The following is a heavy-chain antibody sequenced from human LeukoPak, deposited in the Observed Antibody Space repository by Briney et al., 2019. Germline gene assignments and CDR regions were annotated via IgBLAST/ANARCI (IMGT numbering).Heavy chain of an antibody. V-gene: IGHV1-2*02. Sequence: PLASVTVSCKASGYTFTGYYMRWVRQAPGQGLEWMGWINPNSGGTNYAQKFQGRVTMTRDTSISTAYMELSRLRSDDTAVYYCARDLAVVTPLDNWFDPWGQGTLVTVSS. CDR3: ARDLAVVTPLDNWFDP. D-gene: IGHD2-21*02. CDR1: GYTFTGYY. CDR2: INPNSGGT. J-gene: IGHJ5*02.